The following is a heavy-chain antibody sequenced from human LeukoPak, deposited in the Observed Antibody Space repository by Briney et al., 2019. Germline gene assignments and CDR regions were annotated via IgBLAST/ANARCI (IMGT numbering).Heavy chain of an antibody. V-gene: IGHV3-48*01. J-gene: IGHJ1*01. CDR1: GFTFSSYS. Sequence: GGSLRLSCAASGFTFSSYSMNWVRQAPGKGLEWVSYISSSSSTIYYADSVKGRFTISRDNAKSSLYLQMNSLRAEDTAVYYCARAGITTTGPLFQHWGQGTLVTVFS. D-gene: IGHD6-13*01. CDR3: ARAGITTTGPLFQH. CDR2: ISSSSSTI.